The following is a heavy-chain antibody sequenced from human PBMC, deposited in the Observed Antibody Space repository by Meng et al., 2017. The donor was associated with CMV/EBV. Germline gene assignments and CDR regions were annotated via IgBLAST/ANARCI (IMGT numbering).Heavy chain of an antibody. V-gene: IGHV3-64*02. CDR1: GFTFSSYA. CDR3: ASGLYSSPAYYYYGMDV. D-gene: IGHD6-13*01. Sequence: GGSLRLSCAASGFTFSSYAMHWVRQAPGKGLEYVSAISSNGGSTYYADSVKGRFTISRDNSKNTLYLQMGSLRAEDMAEYYCASGLYSSPAYYYYGMDVWGQGTTVTVSS. J-gene: IGHJ6*02. CDR2: ISSNGGST.